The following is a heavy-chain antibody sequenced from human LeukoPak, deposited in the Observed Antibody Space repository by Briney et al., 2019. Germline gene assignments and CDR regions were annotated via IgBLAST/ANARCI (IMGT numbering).Heavy chain of an antibody. CDR3: AKGRGIFDY. CDR1: GIIITSYW. V-gene: IGHV3-7*03. Sequence: GGSLRLSCAASGIIITSYWMSWVRQTPGKGLEWVANIKQDGSEKNYVDSVKGRFTISRDNSKNTLYLQMNSLRAEDMAVYYCAKGRGIFDYWGQGTLVTVSS. D-gene: IGHD6-25*01. CDR2: IKQDGSEK. J-gene: IGHJ4*02.